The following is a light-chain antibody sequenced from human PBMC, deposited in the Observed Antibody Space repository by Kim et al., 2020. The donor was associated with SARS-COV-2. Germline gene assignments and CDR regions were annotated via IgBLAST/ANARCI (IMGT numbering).Light chain of an antibody. CDR3: QSYDSSNFWV. CDR2: EDN. CDR1: SGSIASNY. V-gene: IGLV6-57*03. J-gene: IGLJ3*02. Sequence: TVTISCTRSSGSIASNYVQWDQQRPGSAPTTGIYEDNQRPSGVPDRFSGSIDSSSNSASLTISGLKTEDEADYYCQSYDSSNFWVFGGGTKLTVL.